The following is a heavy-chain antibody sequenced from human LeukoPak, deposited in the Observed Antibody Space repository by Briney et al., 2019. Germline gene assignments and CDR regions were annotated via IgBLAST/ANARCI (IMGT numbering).Heavy chain of an antibody. D-gene: IGHD3-9*01. CDR3: ARTTRHYDILTGYYSH. J-gene: IGHJ4*02. Sequence: PGGSLRLSCAAPGFTFRTFWMSWVRQAPGKGLEWVANIKHDGSEKYYVDSVKGRFTISRDNAKTSLYLQMNSLTPEDTAVYFCARTTRHYDILTGYYSHWGQGTLVTVSS. CDR1: GFTFRTFW. CDR2: IKHDGSEK. V-gene: IGHV3-7*01.